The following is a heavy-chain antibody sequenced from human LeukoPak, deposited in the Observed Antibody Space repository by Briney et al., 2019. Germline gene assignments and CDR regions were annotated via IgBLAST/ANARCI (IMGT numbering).Heavy chain of an antibody. CDR3: AKDVIRYYYDSSGYELDY. CDR1: GFTFDDYG. J-gene: IGHJ4*02. V-gene: IGHV3-20*04. CDR2: INWNGGST. D-gene: IGHD3-22*01. Sequence: RPGGSLRLSCAASGFTFDDYGMSWVRQAPGKGLEWVSGINWNGGSTGYADSVKGRFTISRDKSKNTLYLQMNSLRAEDTAVYYCAKDVIRYYYDSSGYELDYWGQGTLVTVSS.